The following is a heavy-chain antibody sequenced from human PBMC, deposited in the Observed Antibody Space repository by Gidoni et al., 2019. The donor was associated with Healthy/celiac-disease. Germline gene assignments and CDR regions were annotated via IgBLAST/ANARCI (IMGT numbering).Heavy chain of an antibody. V-gene: IGHV4-34*01. J-gene: IGHJ4*02. CDR1: GESFSGYY. CDR3: ARKGIAVAGRFDY. D-gene: IGHD6-19*01. CDR2: INHSGST. Sequence: QVQLQQWGAGLLKPSETLSLICAVYGESFSGYYWNWIRQPPGKGLEWIGEINHSGSTNYNPSLKSRVTISIDTSENQFSLRLSSVTAADTAVYFCARKGIAVAGRFDYWGQGTLVTVSS.